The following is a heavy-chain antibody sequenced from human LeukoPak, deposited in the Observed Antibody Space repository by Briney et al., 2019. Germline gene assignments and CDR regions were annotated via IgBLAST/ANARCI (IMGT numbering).Heavy chain of an antibody. CDR1: GGSISSYY. V-gene: IGHV4-59*01. CDR3: ARGDGYNWRYFDY. D-gene: IGHD5-24*01. CDR2: IYYSGST. J-gene: IGHJ4*02. Sequence: SETLSLTCTVSGGSISSYYWSWLRQPPGKGLEWIGYIYYSGSTNYNPSLKGRVTISVDTSKNQFSLKLSSVTAADTAVYYCARGDGYNWRYFDYWGQGTLVTVSS.